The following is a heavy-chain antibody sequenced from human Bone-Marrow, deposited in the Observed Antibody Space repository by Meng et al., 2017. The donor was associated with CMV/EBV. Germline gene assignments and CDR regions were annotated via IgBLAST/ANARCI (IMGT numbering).Heavy chain of an antibody. D-gene: IGHD2-15*01. CDR2: IGISGSTI. Sequence: GESLKISCVASGFTFSDYYMSWIRQAPGKGLEWVSYIGISGSTIYYVDSVKGRFTISRDNAKNSLYLQMNSLRAEDTAVYYCASGFVADYHPNYYYYGMDVWGQGTTVTASS. CDR3: ASGFVADYHPNYYYYGMDV. V-gene: IGHV3-11*04. J-gene: IGHJ6*02. CDR1: GFTFSDYY.